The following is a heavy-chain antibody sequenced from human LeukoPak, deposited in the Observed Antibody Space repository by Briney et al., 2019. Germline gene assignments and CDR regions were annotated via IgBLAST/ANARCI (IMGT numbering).Heavy chain of an antibody. V-gene: IGHV3-23*01. CDR2: MCGTAGCT. D-gene: IGHD3-22*01. Sequence: GGSLTLSCQASGFTFYMYAMSWVRQAPGDGLEWVASMCGTAGCTFYPDSVKGRFTISRDNSKNVLYLRMNSLTAEDTAIYYCAKDRPNFHENSGHYYRRDGDSWGQGALGTVSS. J-gene: IGHJ5*01. CDR1: GFTFYMYA. CDR3: AKDRPNFHENSGHYYRRDGDS.